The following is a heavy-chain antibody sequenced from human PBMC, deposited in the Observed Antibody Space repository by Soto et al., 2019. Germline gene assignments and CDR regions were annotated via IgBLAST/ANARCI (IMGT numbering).Heavy chain of an antibody. Sequence: GSVKVCYKSSGYPFTSFGISLVRQAPGQGLEWMGWMSADNGNTNYAQKLQGRVTMTTDTSTSTAYMELRSLRSDDTAVYYCARDGSSMDAFDIWGQGTMVTVSS. V-gene: IGHV1-18*04. CDR1: GYPFTSFG. CDR3: ARDGSSMDAFDI. CDR2: MSADNGNT. D-gene: IGHD1-26*01. J-gene: IGHJ3*02.